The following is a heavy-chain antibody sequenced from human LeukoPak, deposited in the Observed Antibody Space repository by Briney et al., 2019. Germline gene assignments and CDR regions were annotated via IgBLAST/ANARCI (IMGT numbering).Heavy chain of an antibody. D-gene: IGHD3-22*01. CDR3: ARHYDNDGYYYAHFDY. CDR1: GGSISSSRDS. Sequence: SETLSLTCTVSGGSISSSRDSWGWIRQPPGKGLECNRTISYSGSTYYNPSLKSRVTISVDTSHNQFSLRLTSVTAADTAVYYCARHYDNDGYYYAHFDYWGQGTLVTVSS. V-gene: IGHV4-39*01. CDR2: ISYSGST. J-gene: IGHJ4*02.